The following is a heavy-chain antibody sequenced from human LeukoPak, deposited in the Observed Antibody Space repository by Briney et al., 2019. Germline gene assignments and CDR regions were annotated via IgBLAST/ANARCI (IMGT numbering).Heavy chain of an antibody. Sequence: GGSLRLSCAASGFTFSSYGMHWVRQAPGKGLEWVSSISSSSSYIYYADSVKGRFTISRDNAKNSLYLQMNSLRAEDTAVYYCASAYGSGRKYFQHWGQGTLVTVSS. CDR3: ASAYGSGRKYFQH. V-gene: IGHV3-21*01. CDR1: GFTFSSYG. J-gene: IGHJ1*01. CDR2: ISSSSSYI. D-gene: IGHD3-10*01.